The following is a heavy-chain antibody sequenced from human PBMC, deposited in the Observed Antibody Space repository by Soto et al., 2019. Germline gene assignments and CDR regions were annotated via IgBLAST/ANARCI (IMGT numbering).Heavy chain of an antibody. Sequence: QGQLVESGGGVVQPGRSLRLSCAASGFTFSSYGMHWVRQAPGKGLEWVAVIWYDGSNKYYADSVKGRFTISRDNSKNTLYLQMNSLRAEDTAVYYCARDTSSGWYNLDYWGQGTLVTVSS. D-gene: IGHD6-19*01. J-gene: IGHJ4*02. CDR2: IWYDGSNK. CDR3: ARDTSSGWYNLDY. V-gene: IGHV3-33*01. CDR1: GFTFSSYG.